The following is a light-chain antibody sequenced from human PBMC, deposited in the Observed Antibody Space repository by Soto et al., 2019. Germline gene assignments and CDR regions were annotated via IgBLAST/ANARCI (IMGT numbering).Light chain of an antibody. V-gene: IGKV1-33*01. CDR3: QQYDNLPRTFDRGTAVEIS. J-gene: IGKJ4*01. CDR1: QDISNY. CDR2: DAS. Sequence: DIQMTQSPSSLSASIGDRVTITCQASQDISNYLNWYQQKPGKAPKLLISDASNLETGVPSRFSGSASGTDFTFTITGLQPEDFATYYCQQYDNLPRTFDRGTAVEISFGGGTRVELK.